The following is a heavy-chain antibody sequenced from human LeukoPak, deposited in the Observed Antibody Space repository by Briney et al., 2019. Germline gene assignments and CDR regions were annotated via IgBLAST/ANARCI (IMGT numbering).Heavy chain of an antibody. D-gene: IGHD3-10*01. CDR2: IIPIFGAA. CDR3: ARGSYGSGFYLWFDP. V-gene: IGHV1-69*13. Sequence: TVTVSFKASGGSFSTNAIAWVRQAPGQGLEWMGGIIPIFGAANYAQKFQGRVTITADESTSTAYMELSSLRSEDTAVYYCARGSYGSGFYLWFDPWGQGTQVSVSS. J-gene: IGHJ5*02. CDR1: GGSFSTNA.